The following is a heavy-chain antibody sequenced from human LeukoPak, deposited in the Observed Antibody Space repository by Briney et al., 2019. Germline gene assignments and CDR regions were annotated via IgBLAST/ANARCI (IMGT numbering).Heavy chain of an antibody. J-gene: IGHJ4*02. CDR3: ARDYSSGWDEEGYYFDY. Sequence: PGGSLRLSCAASGFPFSSYEMHWVRQALEKGLEWVSHISSSGSTIYYADSVKGRFTISRDNAKNSLYLQMNSLRAEDTAVYYCARDYSSGWDEEGYYFDYWGQGTLVTVYS. CDR1: GFPFSSYE. V-gene: IGHV3-48*03. CDR2: ISSSGSTI. D-gene: IGHD6-19*01.